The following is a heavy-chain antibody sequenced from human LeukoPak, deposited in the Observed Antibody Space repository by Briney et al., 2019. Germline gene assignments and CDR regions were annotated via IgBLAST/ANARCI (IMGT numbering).Heavy chain of an antibody. V-gene: IGHV1-18*04. D-gene: IGHD6-6*01. CDR3: ARTSGGYSSSSSDY. CDR1: GYPFTGYY. J-gene: IGHJ4*02. Sequence: ASVKVSCKTSGYPFTGYYMHWVRQAPGQGLEWMGWISAYNGNTNYAQKLQGRVTMTTDTSTSTAYMELRSLRSDDTAVYYCARTSGGYSSSSSDYWGQGTLVTVSS. CDR2: ISAYNGNT.